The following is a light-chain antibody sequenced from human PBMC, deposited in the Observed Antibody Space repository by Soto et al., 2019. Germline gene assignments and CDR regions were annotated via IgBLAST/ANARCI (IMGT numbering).Light chain of an antibody. CDR3: QQLNTYQWT. V-gene: IGKV1-9*01. Sequence: DIQLTQSPSFLSASVGDRVTITCRASQAISSYLAWYQQKSGEAPKLLISVASILQSGVPSRFSGSGSGTEFTLTISSLQPEDFATYYCQQLNTYQWTFGQGTKVEIK. CDR2: VAS. J-gene: IGKJ1*01. CDR1: QAISSY.